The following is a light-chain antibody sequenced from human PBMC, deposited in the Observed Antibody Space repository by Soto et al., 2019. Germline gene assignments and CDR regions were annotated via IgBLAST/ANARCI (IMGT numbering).Light chain of an antibody. CDR3: QQYGSSPPT. V-gene: IGKV3-20*01. CDR2: GAS. J-gene: IGKJ1*01. Sequence: IVLTQAPGTLSLSPGERATLSCRASQSVSRYLTRYQQKPGQGPRVLIYGASSRATGIPDRFSGSGSGTDFTLTINRLEPEDFAVYYCQQYGSSPPTFGQGTKVDIK. CDR1: QSVSRY.